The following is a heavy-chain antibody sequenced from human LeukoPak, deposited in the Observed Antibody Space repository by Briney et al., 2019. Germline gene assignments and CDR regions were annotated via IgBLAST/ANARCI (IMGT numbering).Heavy chain of an antibody. Sequence: GGSLRLSCAASGFTFSSYSMNWVRQAPGKGLEWVSSISSSSSYIYYADSVKSRFTISRDNAKNSLYLQMNSLRAEDTAVYYCARVSDYYDSSGYSYYFDYWGQGTLVTVSS. J-gene: IGHJ4*02. CDR3: ARVSDYYDSSGYSYYFDY. D-gene: IGHD3-22*01. CDR1: GFTFSSYS. V-gene: IGHV3-21*01. CDR2: ISSSSSYI.